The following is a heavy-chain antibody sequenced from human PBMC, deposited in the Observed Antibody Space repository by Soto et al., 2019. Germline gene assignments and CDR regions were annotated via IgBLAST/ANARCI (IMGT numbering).Heavy chain of an antibody. D-gene: IGHD4-17*01. J-gene: IGHJ5*02. CDR1: GGSISSYY. CDR3: ARVIYGDGYNFDP. CDR2: IYYSGST. V-gene: IGHV4-59*01. Sequence: PSETLSLTCTVSGGSISSYYWSWIRQPPGKGLEWIGYIYYSGSTDYNPSLKSRVTISVDTSKNQFSLKLSSVTAADTAVYYCARVIYGDGYNFDPWGQGTLVTVSS.